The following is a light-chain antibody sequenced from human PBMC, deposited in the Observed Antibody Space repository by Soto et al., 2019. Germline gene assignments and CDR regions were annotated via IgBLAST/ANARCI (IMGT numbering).Light chain of an antibody. J-gene: IGKJ1*01. V-gene: IGKV3-15*01. CDR1: QDISSN. CDR3: QQYDNWPRT. CDR2: GAS. Sequence: EIVLAQSPDTLSLSPGERVTLSCRASQDISSNLAWYQQKPGQTPRLLIHGASTRATGIPARFSGSGSGTRFTLTIASLQSEDFAVYYCQQYDNWPRTLGQGTKVDIK.